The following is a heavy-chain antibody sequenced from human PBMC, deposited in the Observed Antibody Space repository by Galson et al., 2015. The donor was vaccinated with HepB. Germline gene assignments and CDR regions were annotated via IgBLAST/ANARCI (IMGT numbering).Heavy chain of an antibody. CDR1: GFTFSSYA. D-gene: IGHD4-23*01. Sequence: SLRLSCAASGFTFSSYAMSWVRQAPGKGLEWVSAISGSGGSTYYADSVKGRFTVSRDNSENTLYLQMNSLRAEDTAVYYCAKGGTTVVIYHDDYWGQGTMVTVSS. CDR2: ISGSGGST. CDR3: AKGGTTVVIYHDDY. V-gene: IGHV3-23*01. J-gene: IGHJ4*02.